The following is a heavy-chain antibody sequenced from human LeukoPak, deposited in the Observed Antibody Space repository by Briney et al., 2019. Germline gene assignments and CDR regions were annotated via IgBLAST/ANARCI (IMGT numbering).Heavy chain of an antibody. CDR1: GGSSSSYY. V-gene: IGHV4-59*08. Sequence: SETLSLTCTVSGGSSSSYYWSWIRQPPGKGLEWIGYIYYSGSTYYNPSLKSRVTISVDTSKNQFSLKLSSVTAADTAVYYCASSGWYLSSFNWGQGTLVTVSS. CDR2: IYYSGST. J-gene: IGHJ4*02. CDR3: ASSGWYLSSFN. D-gene: IGHD6-19*01.